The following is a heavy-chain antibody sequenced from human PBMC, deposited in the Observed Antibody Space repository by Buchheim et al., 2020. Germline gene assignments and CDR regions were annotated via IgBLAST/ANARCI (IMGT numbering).Heavy chain of an antibody. CDR3: ARGTATLFDY. J-gene: IGHJ4*02. CDR1: GSPFTLSS. D-gene: IGHD5-18*01. CDR2: INPSGGST. Sequence: LVQSGAEVKTPLASFKFSCPASGSPFTLSSLHWVRQAPGQGLEWMGIINPSGGSTTYAQMFQGRVTVTRDTSTSIVYMELSSLRSEDTAVYYCARGTATLFDYWGQGTL. V-gene: IGHV1-46*01.